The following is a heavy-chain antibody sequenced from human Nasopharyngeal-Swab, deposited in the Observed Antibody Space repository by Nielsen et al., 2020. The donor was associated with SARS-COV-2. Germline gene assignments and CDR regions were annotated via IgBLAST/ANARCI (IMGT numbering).Heavy chain of an antibody. Sequence: WIRQPPGEALEWLALIDWDDDKYYSTSLKTRLTISKDTSKNQVVLTMTNMDPVDTATYYCARIPPLDYYFDYWGQGTLVTVSS. CDR2: IDWDDDK. V-gene: IGHV2-70*01. CDR3: ARIPPLDYYFDY. J-gene: IGHJ4*02. D-gene: IGHD3/OR15-3a*01.